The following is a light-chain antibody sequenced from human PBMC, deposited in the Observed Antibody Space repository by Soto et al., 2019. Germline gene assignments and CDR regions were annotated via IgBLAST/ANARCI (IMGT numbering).Light chain of an antibody. Sequence: QPVLTQPPSVSGAPGQRVTISCTGSSSNIGAGYGVHWYQQLPGAAPKLLIYATTNRTSGVPDRFSGSKSGTSASLAITGLQAEDEADYFCASWDASLNVYVFGPGTKLTVL. V-gene: IGLV1-40*01. CDR2: ATT. CDR3: ASWDASLNVYV. CDR1: SSNIGAGYG. J-gene: IGLJ1*01.